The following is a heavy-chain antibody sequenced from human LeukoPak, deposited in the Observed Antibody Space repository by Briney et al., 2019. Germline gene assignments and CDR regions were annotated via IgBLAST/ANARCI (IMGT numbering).Heavy chain of an antibody. CDR3: ASGHQGFRGATGPFAY. J-gene: IGHJ4*02. D-gene: IGHD3-10*01. Sequence: APVKVSCKASGYTFTSYYMHWVRQAPGQGLEWMGIINPSGGSTSYAQKFQGRVTMTRDTSTSTVYMELSSLRSEDTAVYYCASGHQGFRGATGPFAYWGQGTLVTVSS. V-gene: IGHV1-46*03. CDR2: INPSGGST. CDR1: GYTFTSYY.